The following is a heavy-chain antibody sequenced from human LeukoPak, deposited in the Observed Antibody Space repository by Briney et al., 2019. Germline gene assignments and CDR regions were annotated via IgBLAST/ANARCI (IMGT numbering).Heavy chain of an antibody. CDR3: ADYGEYAKGY. V-gene: IGHV4-39*01. D-gene: IGHD4-17*01. J-gene: IGHJ4*02. CDR2: IYYSGST. CDR1: GGSISSSSYY. Sequence: SETLSLTCTVSGGSISSSSYYWGWIRQPPGKGLEWIGGIYYSGSTYYNPSLKSRVTISVDTSKNQFSLKLSSVTAADTAVYYCADYGEYAKGYWGQGTLVIVSS.